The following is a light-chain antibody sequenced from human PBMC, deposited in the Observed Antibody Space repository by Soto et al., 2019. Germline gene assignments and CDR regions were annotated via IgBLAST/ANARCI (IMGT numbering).Light chain of an antibody. CDR1: QSISSW. CDR2: DAS. Sequence: DIQMTQSPATLSASLGDRVTTTCRASQSISSWLAWYQQKQGKAPKLLIYDASSLQSGVPSRFSGSGYGTEFTLTISSLQPDDFATYYCQQYNSYLITFGQGTKVDIK. CDR3: QQYNSYLIT. J-gene: IGKJ1*01. V-gene: IGKV1-5*01.